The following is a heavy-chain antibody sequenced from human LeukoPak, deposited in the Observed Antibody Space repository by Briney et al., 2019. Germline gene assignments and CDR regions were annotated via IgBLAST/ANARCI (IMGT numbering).Heavy chain of an antibody. D-gene: IGHD3-9*01. CDR2: INHSGST. J-gene: IGHJ4*02. V-gene: IGHV4-39*07. CDR1: GGSISSSSYY. CDR3: ARGSLNYDILTGYLRGYFDY. Sequence: SETLSLTCTVSGGSISSSSYYWGWIRQPPGKGLEWIGEINHSGSTNYNPSLKSRVTISVDTSKNQFSLKLSSVTAADTAVYYCARGSLNYDILTGYLRGYFDYWGQGTLVTASS.